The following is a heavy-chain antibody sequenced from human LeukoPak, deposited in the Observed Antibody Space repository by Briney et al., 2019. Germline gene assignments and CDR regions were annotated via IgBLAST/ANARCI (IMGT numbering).Heavy chain of an antibody. CDR3: ARVLRRASSSSSSYYYYMDV. V-gene: IGHV1-69*05. CDR1: GGTFSSYA. J-gene: IGHJ6*03. D-gene: IGHD6-6*01. CDR2: INPIFGTA. Sequence: GASVKVSCKASGGTFSSYAISWVRQAPGQGLEWMGRINPIFGTANYAQKFQGRVTITTDESTSTAYMELSSLRSEDTAAYYCARVLRRASSSSSSYYYYMDVWGKGTTVTVSS.